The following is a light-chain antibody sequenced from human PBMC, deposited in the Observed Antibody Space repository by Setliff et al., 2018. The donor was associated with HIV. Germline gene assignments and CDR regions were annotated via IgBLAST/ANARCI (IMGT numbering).Light chain of an antibody. Sequence: QSALTQPASVSGSPGQSITISCSGTSSDVGSYNFVSWYQQHPGKAPQLIIYDVSNRPSGVSNRFSGSKSGNTASLTISGLQAEDEADYYCSSYTSSSSYVFGTGTKVTVL. V-gene: IGLV2-14*03. CDR2: DVS. CDR3: SSYTSSSSYV. J-gene: IGLJ1*01. CDR1: SSDVGSYNF.